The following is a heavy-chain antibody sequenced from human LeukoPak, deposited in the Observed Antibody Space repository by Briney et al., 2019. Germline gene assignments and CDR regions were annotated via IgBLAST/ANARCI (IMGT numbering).Heavy chain of an antibody. D-gene: IGHD6-13*01. CDR2: INEDENGK. CDR1: GFTFTLYW. V-gene: IGHV3-7*01. Sequence: GGSLRLSCAASGFTFTLYWMTWVRQAPGKGLEWVANINEDENGKYYLDSVKGRFTISRDNAKNSLYLQMNSLRAEDTAVYYCVRDSSSSWWDYFDYWGQGTLVTVSS. J-gene: IGHJ4*02. CDR3: VRDSSSSWWDYFDY.